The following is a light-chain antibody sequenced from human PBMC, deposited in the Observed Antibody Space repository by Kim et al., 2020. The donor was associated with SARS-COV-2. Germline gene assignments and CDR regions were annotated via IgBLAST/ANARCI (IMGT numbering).Light chain of an antibody. Sequence: SASVGDVVTITCRASQNMSNCLNWYQQKPGKAHKVLIYTASSLRSGVPSRFSGSGSGTDFSLTISSLQPEDFATYYCQQTYNTPYTVGQGTKLEI. J-gene: IGKJ2*01. CDR2: TAS. CDR1: QNMSNC. V-gene: IGKV1-39*01. CDR3: QQTYNTPYT.